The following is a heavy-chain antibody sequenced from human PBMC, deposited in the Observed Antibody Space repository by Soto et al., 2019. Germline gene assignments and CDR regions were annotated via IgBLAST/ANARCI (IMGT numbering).Heavy chain of an antibody. J-gene: IGHJ4*02. CDR3: ARGYYDSSGYSYYFDY. CDR2: IYYSGST. V-gene: IGHV4-59*01. Sequence: SETLSLTCTVSGGSISSYYWSWIRQPPGKGLEWIGYIYYSGSTNYNPSLKSRVTISVDTSKNQFSLKLSSVTAADTAVYYCARGYYDSSGYSYYFDYWGQGTLVTVPQ. CDR1: GGSISSYY. D-gene: IGHD3-22*01.